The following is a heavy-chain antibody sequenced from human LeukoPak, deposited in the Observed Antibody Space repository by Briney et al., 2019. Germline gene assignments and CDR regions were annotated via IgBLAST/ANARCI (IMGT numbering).Heavy chain of an antibody. CDR3: ARDDGRSGCAH. CDR2: ISGGGTA. Sequence: PGGSLTLSCAGSGFSVSNNYMSWVRQAPGKGLEWVSGISGGGTAYYADSVMGRFTVSRDNSKNTLHLQMNSLRAEDTAVYYCARDDGRSGCAHWGQGTLVTVSS. V-gene: IGHV3-53*01. CDR1: GFSVSNNY. D-gene: IGHD3-3*01. J-gene: IGHJ4*02.